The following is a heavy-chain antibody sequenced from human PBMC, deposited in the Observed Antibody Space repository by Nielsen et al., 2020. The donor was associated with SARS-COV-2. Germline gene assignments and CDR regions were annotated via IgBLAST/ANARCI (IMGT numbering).Heavy chain of an antibody. Sequence: GESLKISCAASGFTVSSNYMSWVRQAPGKGLEWVALIYSGGKTYYADPVKGRFTISRDNSKNSLYLQMNNLRAEDTAVYYCARDWADVYYYDSSGQADFWDQGTLVTVSS. CDR3: ARDWADVYYYDSSGQADF. J-gene: IGHJ4*02. CDR1: GFTVSSNY. CDR2: IYSGGKT. D-gene: IGHD3-22*01. V-gene: IGHV3-66*01.